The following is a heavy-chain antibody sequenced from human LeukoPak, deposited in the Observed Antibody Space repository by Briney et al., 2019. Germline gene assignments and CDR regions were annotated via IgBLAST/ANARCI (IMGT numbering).Heavy chain of an antibody. D-gene: IGHD5/OR15-5a*01. CDR2: VDTSGDT. V-gene: IGHV4-4*07. J-gene: IGHJ4*02. Sequence: SETLSLTCTVSGGSLSSFYWSWVRQPAGKGPEWIGRVDTSGDTLYNPSLKSRATMSLDTSKNQFSLKLNSVTVADTAVYYCARENIVSTRDFDCWGQGTLVTVSS. CDR1: GGSLSSFY. CDR3: ARENIVSTRDFDC.